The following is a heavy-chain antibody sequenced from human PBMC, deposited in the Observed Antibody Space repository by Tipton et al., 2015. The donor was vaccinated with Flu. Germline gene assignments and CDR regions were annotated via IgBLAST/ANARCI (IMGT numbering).Heavy chain of an antibody. Sequence: TLSLTCTISGDSISSDYYWGWIRQPPGKGLEWIGNIFHTGSTYHNPSLKSRVSISVDTFKNQFSLKLTSVTAADTAVYYCATTTYYYGSGTHDYWGQGTLVTVSS. CDR2: IFHTGST. J-gene: IGHJ4*02. CDR1: GDSISSDYY. CDR3: ATTTYYYGSGTHDY. V-gene: IGHV4-38-2*02. D-gene: IGHD3-10*01.